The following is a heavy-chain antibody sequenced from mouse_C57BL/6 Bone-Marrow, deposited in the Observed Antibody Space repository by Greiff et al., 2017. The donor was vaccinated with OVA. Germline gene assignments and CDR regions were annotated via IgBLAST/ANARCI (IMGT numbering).Heavy chain of an antibody. D-gene: IGHD1-1*01. CDR2: ISDGGSYT. CDR3: ARDYYGSGDY. CDR1: GFTFSSYA. J-gene: IGHJ4*01. Sequence: DVMLVESGGGLVKPGGSLKLSCAASGFTFSSYAMSWVRQTPEKRLEWVATISDGGSYTYYPDNVKGRFTISRDNAKNNLYLQMSHLKSEDTAMYYCARDYYGSGDYWGQGTSVTVSS. V-gene: IGHV5-4*01.